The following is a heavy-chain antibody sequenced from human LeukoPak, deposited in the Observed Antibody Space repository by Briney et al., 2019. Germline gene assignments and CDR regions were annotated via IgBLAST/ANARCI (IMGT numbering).Heavy chain of an antibody. J-gene: IGHJ4*02. CDR3: ARARYSSRWYWGPYFDY. CDR2: LSPTSGRA. CDR1: EDTFRNYD. V-gene: IGHV1-8*03. D-gene: IGHD6-13*01. Sequence: GASVKVSCKASEDTFRNYDINWVRQAAGQGPEWMGWLSPTSGRAGSTQKFQDRVTFTRDTSTSTVYMELRSLRSEDTAVYYCARARYSSRWYWGPYFDYWGQGTRVTVSS.